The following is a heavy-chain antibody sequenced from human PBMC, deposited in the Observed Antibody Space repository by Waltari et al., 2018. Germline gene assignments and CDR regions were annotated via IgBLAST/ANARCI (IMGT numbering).Heavy chain of an antibody. CDR3: AKDLSRCSGGSCYYYYGMDV. CDR2: IRYDGSNK. CDR1: GFTFSSYG. J-gene: IGHJ6*02. Sequence: QVQLVESGGGVVQPGGSLRLSCAASGFTFSSYGMPWVRQAPGKGLEWVAFIRYDGSNKYYADSVKGRFTISRDNSKNTLYLQMNSLRAEDTAVYYCAKDLSRCSGGSCYYYYGMDVWGQGTTVTVSS. D-gene: IGHD2-15*01. V-gene: IGHV3-30*02.